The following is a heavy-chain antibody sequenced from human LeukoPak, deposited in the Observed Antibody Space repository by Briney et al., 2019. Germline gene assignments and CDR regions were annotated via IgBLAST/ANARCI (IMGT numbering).Heavy chain of an antibody. Sequence: GGSLRLSCAASGFTFSTYAMHWVRQAPGKGLEWVAMIWYNGKNKHYADSVKGRFTISRDNFKNTLDLQMNSLRADDTAVYYCVRDPSNSGWAFDYWGQGTLVTVSS. J-gene: IGHJ4*02. CDR1: GFTFSTYA. CDR3: VRDPSNSGWAFDY. V-gene: IGHV3-33*01. D-gene: IGHD6-19*01. CDR2: IWYNGKNK.